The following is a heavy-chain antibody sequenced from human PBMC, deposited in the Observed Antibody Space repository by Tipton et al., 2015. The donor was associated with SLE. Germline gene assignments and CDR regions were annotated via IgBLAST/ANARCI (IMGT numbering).Heavy chain of an antibody. D-gene: IGHD1-26*01. CDR1: GDSITGGRYY. CDR3: ARTLGAIAHTVYDASDI. J-gene: IGHJ3*02. Sequence: TLSLTCTVSGDSITGGRYYWSWIRQPVGKGLEWIGRVYTNGGTNSNPSPRSRVAFSIDTSKNQFSLELHSVTAADTAVYYCARTLGAIAHTVYDASDIWGQGKMVTVSS. CDR2: VYTNGGT. V-gene: IGHV4-61*02.